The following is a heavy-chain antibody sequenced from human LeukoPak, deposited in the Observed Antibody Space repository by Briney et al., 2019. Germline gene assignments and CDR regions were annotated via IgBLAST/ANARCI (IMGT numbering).Heavy chain of an antibody. V-gene: IGHV3-47*01. CDR1: GFAFSSYA. D-gene: IGHD3-22*01. CDR2: IGTGGDT. Sequence: GGSLRPSCAASGFAFSSYALHWVRRAPGKGLEWVSAIGTGGDTYYADSVMGRFTISRDNSRNTLYLQMISLRAEDTAVYYCARGQFRLSDYDSSAFDYWGQGTLVTVSS. J-gene: IGHJ4*02. CDR3: ARGQFRLSDYDSSAFDY.